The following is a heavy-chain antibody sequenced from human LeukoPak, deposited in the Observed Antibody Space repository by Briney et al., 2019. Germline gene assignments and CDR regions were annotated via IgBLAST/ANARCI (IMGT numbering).Heavy chain of an antibody. CDR2: IKSKTDGGTT. CDR1: GFTFSNAW. V-gene: IGHV3-15*01. J-gene: IGHJ4*02. Sequence: GGTLRLSCAASGFTFSNAWMSWVRQAPGKGLECVGRIKSKTDGGTTDYAAPVKGRFTISRDDSKNTLYLQMNSLKTEDTAVYFCTTVFQPLGYCSTTGCHPNYWGQGTLVTVSS. CDR3: TTVFQPLGYCSTTGCHPNY. D-gene: IGHD2-2*01.